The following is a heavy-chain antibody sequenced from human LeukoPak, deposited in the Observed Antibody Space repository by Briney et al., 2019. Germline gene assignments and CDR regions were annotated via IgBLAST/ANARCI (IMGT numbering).Heavy chain of an antibody. CDR3: ARGSGYASADY. D-gene: IGHD3-3*01. Sequence: KPSETLSLTCTVSGGSISSGSYNWSWIRQPAGEGLEWNWLIYTSRSPNYIPYLPSQVTITQDTSKNQFSLKLSSVSAADTPVYYCARGSGYASADYWGQGTLVTVSS. CDR1: GGSISSGSYN. CDR2: IYTSRSP. J-gene: IGHJ4*02. V-gene: IGHV4-61*02.